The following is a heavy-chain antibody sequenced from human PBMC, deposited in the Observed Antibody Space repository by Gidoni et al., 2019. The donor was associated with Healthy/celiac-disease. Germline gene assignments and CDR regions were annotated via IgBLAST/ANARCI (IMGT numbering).Heavy chain of an antibody. CDR1: GYSVTSYW. D-gene: IGHD3-22*01. CDR2: IYPGDSDT. V-gene: IGHV5-51*03. Sequence: EVQLGQSGAEVKKPGESLKVSCTGSGYSVTSYWIGWVRQMPGKGLEWMGIIYPGDSDTRYSPSFQGQVTISADKSISTAYLQWSSLKASDTAMYYCASGLDGYYDSNAFDIWGQGTMVTVSS. CDR3: ASGLDGYYDSNAFDI. J-gene: IGHJ3*02.